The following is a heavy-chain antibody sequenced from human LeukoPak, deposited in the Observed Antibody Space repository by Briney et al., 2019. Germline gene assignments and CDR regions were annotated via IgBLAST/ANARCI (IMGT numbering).Heavy chain of an antibody. Sequence: SVKVSCKTSGGTFSSYGISWVRQAPGQGLEWMGGIIPIFATANYTQKFQGRVTITTDESTSTAYMELSSLRSEDTAVYYCASSTRGFHEYSYGGYFDYWGQGTLVTVSS. CDR2: IIPIFATA. V-gene: IGHV1-69*05. J-gene: IGHJ4*02. CDR3: ASSTRGFHEYSYGGYFDY. CDR1: GGTFSSYG. D-gene: IGHD5-18*01.